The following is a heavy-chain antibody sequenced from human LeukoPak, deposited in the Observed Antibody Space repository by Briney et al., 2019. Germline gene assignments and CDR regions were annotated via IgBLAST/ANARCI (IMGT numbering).Heavy chain of an antibody. CDR3: ARGTIEQWLAY. CDR2: INHSGST. V-gene: IGHV4-34*01. D-gene: IGHD6-19*01. J-gene: IGHJ4*02. CDR1: GGSFCGYY. Sequence: SETLCLTCAVYGGSFCGYYWSWIRQPPGKGLEWIGEINHSGSTTYNPSLKSRVTISVDTSKNQFSLKLSSVTAADTAVYYCARGTIEQWLAYWGQGTLVTVSS.